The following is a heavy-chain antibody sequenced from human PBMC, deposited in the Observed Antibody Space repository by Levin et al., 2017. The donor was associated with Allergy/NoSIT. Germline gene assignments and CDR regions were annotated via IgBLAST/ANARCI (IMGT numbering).Heavy chain of an antibody. CDR1: GGSFSGYY. CDR2: INHSGST. D-gene: IGHD2-2*01. V-gene: IGHV4-34*01. CDR3: ARGAGSLVVVPAQRRRNWYFDL. J-gene: IGHJ2*01. Sequence: PSETLSLTCAVYGGSFSGYYWSWIRQPPGKGLEWIGEINHSGSTNYNPSLKSRVTISVDTSKNQFSLKLSSVTAADTAVYYCARGAGSLVVVPAQRRRNWYFDLWGRGTLVTVSS.